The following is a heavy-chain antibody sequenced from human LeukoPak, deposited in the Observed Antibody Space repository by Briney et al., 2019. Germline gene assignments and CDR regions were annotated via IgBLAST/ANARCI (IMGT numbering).Heavy chain of an antibody. CDR1: GGTFSSCA. CDR2: IIPIFGTA. D-gene: IGHD5-18*01. V-gene: IGHV1-69*06. Sequence: GASVKVSCKASGGTFSSCAISWVRQAPGQGLEWMGGIIPIFGTANYAQKFQGRVTITADKSTSTAYMELSSLRSEDTAVYYCARSYPSGYSYGYGSYGMDVWGKGTTVTVSS. J-gene: IGHJ6*04. CDR3: ARSYPSGYSYGYGSYGMDV.